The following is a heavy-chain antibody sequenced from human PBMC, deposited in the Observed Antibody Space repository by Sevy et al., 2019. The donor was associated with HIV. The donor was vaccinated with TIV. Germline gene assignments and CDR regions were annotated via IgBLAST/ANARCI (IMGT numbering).Heavy chain of an antibody. J-gene: IGHJ4*02. D-gene: IGHD1-1*01. V-gene: IGHV3-48*01. CDR2: ISYSTYTI. Sequence: GGSLRLSCAASGFIFSNYGINWVRQAPGKGLEWISYISYSTYTIYYADSVNGRFTISRDKAKNSLYLEMNSLRAEDTAVYFCARDRRRAEPTTFDYWGQGTLVTVSS. CDR1: GFIFSNYG. CDR3: ARDRRRAEPTTFDY.